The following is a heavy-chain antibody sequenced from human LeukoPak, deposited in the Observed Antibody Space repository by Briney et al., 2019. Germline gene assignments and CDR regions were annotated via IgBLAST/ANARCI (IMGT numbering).Heavy chain of an antibody. Sequence: GGSLRLSCADSQFTFNGSWMNWVRQAPGKGLEWVANMDPTGSQKRYVDSVRGRFTISKDNPGASLYLDMHSPRAEDTAIYYCAIWTSGNYWGQGTLVTVSS. CDR2: MDPTGSQK. CDR1: QFTFNGSW. V-gene: IGHV3-7*01. D-gene: IGHD1-1*01. J-gene: IGHJ4*02. CDR3: AIWTSGNY.